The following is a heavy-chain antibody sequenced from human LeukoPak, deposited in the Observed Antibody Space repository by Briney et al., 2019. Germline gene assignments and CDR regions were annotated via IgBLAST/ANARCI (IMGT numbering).Heavy chain of an antibody. CDR2: INHGGRT. D-gene: IGHD3-10*01. CDR3: ARQYGSGSYYNWALVGFFDY. J-gene: IGHJ4*02. V-gene: IGHV4-34*01. Sequence: SETLSLTCAVYGGSFSGYYWSWIRQPPGKGLEWIGEINHGGRTNYNPSLKSRVTISVDTSKNQFSLKLSSVTAADTAVYYCARQYGSGSYYNWALVGFFDYWGQGTLVTVSS. CDR1: GGSFSGYY.